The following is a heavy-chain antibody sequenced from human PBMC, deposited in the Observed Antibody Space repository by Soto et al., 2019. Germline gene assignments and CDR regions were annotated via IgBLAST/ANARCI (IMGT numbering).Heavy chain of an antibody. D-gene: IGHD3-16*01. CDR1: GFTFSSYS. J-gene: IGHJ6*02. CDR3: VRGVLGGQTYLRYGMDV. Sequence: PGGTLRLSCAASGFTFSSYSINWVRQAPGKGKQWISYISSSSNTIYYADSVKGRFTISRDYAKNSLYLQMNSLTDADTAVYYCVRGVLGGQTYLRYGMDVWGQGTTVTVSS. V-gene: IGHV3-48*02. CDR2: ISSSSNTI.